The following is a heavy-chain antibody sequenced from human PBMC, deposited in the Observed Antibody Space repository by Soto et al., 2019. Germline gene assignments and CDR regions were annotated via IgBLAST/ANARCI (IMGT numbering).Heavy chain of an antibody. CDR2: INAGNGNT. Sequence: QVQLVQSGAEVKKPGASVKVSCKASGYTFTSYAMHWVRQAPGQRLEWMGWINAGNGNTKYSQKFQGRVTITRDTSESTAYMELSSLRSEDTAVYYCAIGPGGPDGPGDYWGQGTLVTVSS. D-gene: IGHD2-15*01. CDR3: AIGPGGPDGPGDY. V-gene: IGHV1-3*01. CDR1: GYTFTSYA. J-gene: IGHJ4*02.